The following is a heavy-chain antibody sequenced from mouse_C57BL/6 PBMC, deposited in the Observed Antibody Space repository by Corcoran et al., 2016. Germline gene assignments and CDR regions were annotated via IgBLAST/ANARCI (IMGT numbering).Heavy chain of an antibody. V-gene: IGHV9-3*01. D-gene: IGHD2-3*01. CDR1: GYTFTTYG. CDR2: INTYSGVP. J-gene: IGHJ1*03. CDR3: ARWLLHWYFDV. Sequence: QIQLVQSGPELKKPGETVKISCKASGYTFTTYGMSWVKQAPGKGLKWMGWINTYSGVPTYSDDFKGRFAFSLETSASTAYLQINNLKNEDTATYFCARWLLHWYFDVWGTGTTVTVSS.